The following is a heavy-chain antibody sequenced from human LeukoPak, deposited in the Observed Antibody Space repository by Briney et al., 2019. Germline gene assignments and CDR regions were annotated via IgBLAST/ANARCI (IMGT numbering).Heavy chain of an antibody. V-gene: IGHV3-23*01. CDR1: GFTFSSYG. Sequence: GGSLRLSCAASGFTFSSYGMSWVRQAPGKGLEWVSTISASGRSTYYADSVKGRFTISRDNSENTLYLQMNSLRGEDTAIYFCAKDARGFQLHRGAFDIWGQGTMATVSS. CDR3: AKDARGFQLHRGAFDI. CDR2: ISASGRST. D-gene: IGHD2-2*01. J-gene: IGHJ3*02.